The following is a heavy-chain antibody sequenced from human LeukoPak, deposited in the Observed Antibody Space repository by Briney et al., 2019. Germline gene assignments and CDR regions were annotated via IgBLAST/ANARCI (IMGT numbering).Heavy chain of an antibody. D-gene: IGHD6-19*01. V-gene: IGHV4-34*01. CDR2: INHSGST. Sequence: SETLSLTCAVYGGSFSGYYWSWIRQPPGKGLEWIGEINHSGSTNYNPSLKSRVTISVDTSKNQFSLKLSSVTAADTAVYYCARLSDLAVAGSKYFDYWGQGTLVTVSS. CDR3: ARLSDLAVAGSKYFDY. CDR1: GGSFSGYY. J-gene: IGHJ4*02.